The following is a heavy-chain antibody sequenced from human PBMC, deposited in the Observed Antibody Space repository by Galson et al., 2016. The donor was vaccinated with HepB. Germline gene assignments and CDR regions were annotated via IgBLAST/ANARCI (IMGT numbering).Heavy chain of an antibody. Sequence: SLRLSCAASGFTFSDYYMSWIRQAPGKGLEWLSYISGSSHHTDYADSAKGRFTISRDNAKNSLHLQMNNLRVEDTAVYYCARAVPDIYASGSYPDYWGQGTLVTVSS. CDR1: GFTFSDYY. J-gene: IGHJ4*02. CDR3: ARAVPDIYASGSYPDY. D-gene: IGHD3-10*01. V-gene: IGHV3-11*05. CDR2: ISGSSHHT.